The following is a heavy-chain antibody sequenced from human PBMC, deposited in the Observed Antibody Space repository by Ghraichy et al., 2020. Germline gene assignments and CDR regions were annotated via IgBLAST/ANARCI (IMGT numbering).Heavy chain of an antibody. J-gene: IGHJ6*02. D-gene: IGHD2-2*01. CDR2: INYSGST. CDR3: ARDRAYCNSTSCYYYGMDV. V-gene: IGHV4-59*01. CDR1: GGSINSYY. Sequence: ESLNISCTVSGGSINSYYLSWIRQPPGKGLEWIGYINYSGSTNYNPSLKSRVTISVETSKNQFSLQLTSVTAADTAVYYCARDRAYCNSTSCYYYGMDVWGQGTTVTVSS.